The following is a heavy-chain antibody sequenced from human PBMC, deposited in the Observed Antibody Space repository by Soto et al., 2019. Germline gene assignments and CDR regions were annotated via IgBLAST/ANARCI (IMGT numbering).Heavy chain of an antibody. D-gene: IGHD3-3*01. Sequence: ASVKVSCKTSGYTFTIYYMHWVRQATGQGLEWMGWMNPNSGNTGYAQKFQGRVTMTRNTSISTAYMELSSLRSEDTAVYYCASPARNYDFWSGYSFDIWGQGTMVTVSS. CDR3: ASPARNYDFWSGYSFDI. CDR2: MNPNSGNT. V-gene: IGHV1-8*02. J-gene: IGHJ3*02. CDR1: GYTFTIYY.